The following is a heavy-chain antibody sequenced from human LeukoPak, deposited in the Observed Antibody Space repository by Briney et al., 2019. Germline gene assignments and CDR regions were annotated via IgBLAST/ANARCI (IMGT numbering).Heavy chain of an antibody. CDR2: IIPILGIA. Sequence: ASVKVSCKASGGTFSSYAISWVRQAPGQGLEWMGRIIPILGIANYAQKFQGRVTITADKSTSTAYMELSSLRSEDTAVYYCARESVAGPDFDYWGQGTLVTVFS. CDR3: ARESVAGPDFDY. D-gene: IGHD6-19*01. J-gene: IGHJ4*02. CDR1: GGTFSSYA. V-gene: IGHV1-69*04.